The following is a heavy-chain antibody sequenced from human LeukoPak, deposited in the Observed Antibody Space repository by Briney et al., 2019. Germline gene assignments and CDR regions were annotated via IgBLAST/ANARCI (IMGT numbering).Heavy chain of an antibody. Sequence: SETLSLTCTVSGGSISSGSYYWSWIRQPAGEGLEWIGRIYTSGSTNYNPSLKSRITISVDTSKNQFSLKLSSVTAADTAVYYCARDRQKYQLLDEDYYYYYYMDVWGKGTTVTISS. V-gene: IGHV4-61*02. CDR3: ARDRQKYQLLDEDYYYYYYMDV. CDR1: GGSISSGSYY. J-gene: IGHJ6*03. CDR2: IYTSGST. D-gene: IGHD2-2*01.